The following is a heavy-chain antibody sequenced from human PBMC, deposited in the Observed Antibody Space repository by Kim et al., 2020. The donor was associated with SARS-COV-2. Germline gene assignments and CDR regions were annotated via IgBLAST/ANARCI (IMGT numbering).Heavy chain of an antibody. CDR2: IHYSGST. CDR3: AGDASPRDGYNFDY. CDR1: GGSVSSGSYC. V-gene: IGHV4-61*01. D-gene: IGHD5-12*01. J-gene: IGHJ4*02. Sequence: SETLSLTCTVSGGSVSSGSYCWSWIRQPPGKGLEWIGYIHYSGSTNYNPSLKSRVTITMDMSKNHFSLKLTSVTAADTAVYYCAGDASPRDGYNFDYWGQGTLVTVSS.